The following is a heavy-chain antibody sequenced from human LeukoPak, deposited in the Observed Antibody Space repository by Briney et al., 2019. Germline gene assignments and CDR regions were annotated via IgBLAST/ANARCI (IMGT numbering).Heavy chain of an antibody. J-gene: IGHJ5*02. CDR2: INPHSGAT. V-gene: IGHV1-2*02. CDR1: GYGFSDVY. Sequence: ASVKVSCKASGYGFSDVYFNWVRQAPGQGLEWVGWINPHSGATNYAQTFQSRVGMDASFDTAHMELTRLTSGDTAVHYCATSSTVTHTRDPWGQGTLVTVSS. CDR3: ATSSTVTHTRDP. D-gene: IGHD1-1*01.